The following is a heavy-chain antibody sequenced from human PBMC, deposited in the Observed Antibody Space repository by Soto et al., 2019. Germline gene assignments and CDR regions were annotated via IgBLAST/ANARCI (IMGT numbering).Heavy chain of an antibody. D-gene: IGHD1-1*01. CDR1: GYTFSSHG. Sequence: ASVKVSCKASGYTFSSHGVSWVRQAPGQGLEWMGWIGVYNGDTRYEQKFQGRVTLTTDTSTSTAYMELRRLTYDDTAVYYCAGDPPGKNDLDYWGQGTLVTVSS. V-gene: IGHV1-18*01. CDR2: IGVYNGDT. J-gene: IGHJ4*02. CDR3: AGDPPGKNDLDY.